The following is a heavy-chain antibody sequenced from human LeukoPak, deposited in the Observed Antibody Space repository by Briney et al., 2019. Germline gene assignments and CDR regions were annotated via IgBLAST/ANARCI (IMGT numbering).Heavy chain of an antibody. D-gene: IGHD3-10*01. J-gene: IGHJ4*02. Sequence: PGGSLRLSCAASGFTFSTHWMHWVRQGPGKGLVWVSRINPDGSGTSYADSVKGRFTISRNNAKNTLFLQMNSLRAEDTAVYYCALDSGSGSYSGYWGQGALVTVSS. CDR3: ALDSGSGSYSGY. CDR1: GFTFSTHW. CDR2: INPDGSGT. V-gene: IGHV3-74*01.